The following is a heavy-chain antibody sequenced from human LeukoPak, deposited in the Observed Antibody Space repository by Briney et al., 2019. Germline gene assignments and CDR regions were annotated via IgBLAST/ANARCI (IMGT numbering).Heavy chain of an antibody. D-gene: IGHD3-10*01. CDR3: ARDLLTDYGSGGFDY. CDR1: GFTFSSYS. CDR2: ISSSSYI. V-gene: IGHV3-21*01. J-gene: IGHJ4*02. Sequence: GGSLRLSCAASGFTFSSYSMNWVRQAPGKGLEWVSSISSSSYIYYADSVKGRFTISRDNAKNSLYLQMNSLRAEDAAVYYCARDLLTDYGSGGFDYWGQGTLVTVSS.